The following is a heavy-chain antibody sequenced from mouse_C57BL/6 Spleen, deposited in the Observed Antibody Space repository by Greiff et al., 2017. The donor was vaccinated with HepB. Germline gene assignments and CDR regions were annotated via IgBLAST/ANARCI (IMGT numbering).Heavy chain of an antibody. J-gene: IGHJ4*01. CDR3: ARSLSYAMDY. Sequence: QVQLKQPGAELVKPGASVKLSCKASGYTFTSYWMQWVKQRPGQGLEWIGEIDPSDSYTNYNQKFKGKATLTVDTSSSTAYMQLSSLTSEDSTVYYCARSLSYAMDYWGQGTSVTVSS. CDR2: IDPSDSYT. D-gene: IGHD6-1*01. CDR1: GYTFTSYW. V-gene: IGHV1-50*01.